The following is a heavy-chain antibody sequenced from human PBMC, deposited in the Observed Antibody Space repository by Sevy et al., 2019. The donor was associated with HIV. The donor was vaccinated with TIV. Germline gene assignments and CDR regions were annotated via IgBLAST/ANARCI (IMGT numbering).Heavy chain of an antibody. Sequence: ASVKVSCKASGYTFTSYGISWVRQAPGQGLEWMGWISAYNGNTNYAQKLQGRVTMTTDTSTSTAYMELRSLRSDDTDVYYCARDQPTDFYYDSSGYYQNTVFDYWGQGTLVTVSS. CDR1: GYTFTSYG. CDR3: ARDQPTDFYYDSSGYYQNTVFDY. D-gene: IGHD3-22*01. V-gene: IGHV1-18*01. J-gene: IGHJ4*02. CDR2: ISAYNGNT.